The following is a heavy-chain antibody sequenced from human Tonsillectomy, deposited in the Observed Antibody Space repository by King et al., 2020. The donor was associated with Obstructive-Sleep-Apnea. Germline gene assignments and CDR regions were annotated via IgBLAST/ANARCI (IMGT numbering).Heavy chain of an antibody. D-gene: IGHD6-19*01. CDR2: IYYSGST. CDR1: GGSISSSNYY. V-gene: IGHV4-39*07. Sequence: LQLQESGPGLVKPSETLSLTCTVSGGSISSSNYYWGWIRQPPGKGLEWIGSIYYSGSTYYNLSLKSRVTISVYTSKNQFSLKLTSVTAADTAVYYCARDVADWGQGTLVTVSS. J-gene: IGHJ4*02. CDR3: ARDVAD.